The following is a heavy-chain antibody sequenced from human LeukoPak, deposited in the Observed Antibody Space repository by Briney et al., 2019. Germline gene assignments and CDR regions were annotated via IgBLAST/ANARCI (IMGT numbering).Heavy chain of an antibody. Sequence: ASVKVSCKASGYTFTSYGISWVRQAPGQGLEWMGWINPNSGGTNYAQKFQGRVTMTRDTSISTAYMELSRLRSDDTAVYYCARGALGYDFWSGYYTPYNWFDPWGQGTLVTVSS. CDR1: GYTFTSYG. D-gene: IGHD3-3*01. J-gene: IGHJ5*02. CDR3: ARGALGYDFWSGYYTPYNWFDP. CDR2: INPNSGGT. V-gene: IGHV1-2*02.